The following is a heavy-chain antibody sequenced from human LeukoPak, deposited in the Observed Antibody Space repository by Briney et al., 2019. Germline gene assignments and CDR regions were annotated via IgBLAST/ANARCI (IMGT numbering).Heavy chain of an antibody. CDR1: GGSISSHY. V-gene: IGHV4-59*11. CDR2: IYYSGST. J-gene: IGHJ5*02. D-gene: IGHD2-2*01. CDR3: ARGGDCSSTSCPNGWFDP. Sequence: SETLSLTCTVSGGSISSHYWSWIRQPPGKGLEWIGYIYYSGSTNYNPSLESRVTISVDTSKNQFSLKLSSVTAADTAVYYCARGGDCSSTSCPNGWFDPWGQGTLVTVSS.